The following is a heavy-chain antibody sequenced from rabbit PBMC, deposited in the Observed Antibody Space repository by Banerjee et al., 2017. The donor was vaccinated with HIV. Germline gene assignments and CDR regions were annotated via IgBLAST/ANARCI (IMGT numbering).Heavy chain of an antibody. CDR2: IYTGRGST. V-gene: IGHV1S45*01. J-gene: IGHJ4*01. Sequence: QEQLGESGGDLVKPEGSLTLTCTASGFSFSKNYVMCWVRQAPGKGLEWIGIIYTGRGSTDYASWVNGRFTISSDKAQNTVDLQMNSLTAADTATYFCARDLGGSSDLWGPGTLVTVS. CDR1: GFSFSKNYV. D-gene: IGHD8-1*01. CDR3: ARDLGGSSDL.